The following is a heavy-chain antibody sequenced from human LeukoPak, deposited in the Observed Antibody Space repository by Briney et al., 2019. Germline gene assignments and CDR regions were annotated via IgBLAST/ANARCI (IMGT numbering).Heavy chain of an antibody. CDR3: AREMDAHPRIVV. CDR2: ISHSGGT. V-gene: IGHV4-30-4*01. J-gene: IGHJ1*01. Sequence: SETLSLTCTVSGGSISSGDYYWSWIRQPPGKGLEWIAYISHSGGTYYNPSLKSRATISLDTSRNQFSLNLNSVTAADTAVYYCAREMDAHPRIVVWGQGTLVTVSS. D-gene: IGHD2-21*01. CDR1: GGSISSGDYY.